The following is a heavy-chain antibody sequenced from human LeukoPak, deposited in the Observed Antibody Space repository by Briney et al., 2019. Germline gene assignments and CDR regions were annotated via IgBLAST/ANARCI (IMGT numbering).Heavy chain of an antibody. CDR3: TTEYPMVRGVIIYYYYGMDV. D-gene: IGHD3-10*01. Sequence: SWIRQHPGKGLEWVGRIKSKTDGGTTDYAAPVKGRFTISRDDSKNTLYLQMNSLKTEDTAVYYCTTEYPMVRGVIIYYYYGMDVWGQGTTVTVSS. CDR2: IKSKTDGGTT. V-gene: IGHV3-15*01. J-gene: IGHJ6*02.